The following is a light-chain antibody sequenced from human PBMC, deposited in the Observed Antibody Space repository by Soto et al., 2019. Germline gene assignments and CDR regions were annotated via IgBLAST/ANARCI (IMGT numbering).Light chain of an antibody. V-gene: IGKV1-39*01. CDR3: QQSHSIPWT. CDR1: QSISNY. Sequence: DIQMTQSPSSLSASVGDRVTISCRASQSISNYLNWYQQKPGKAPKLLIFAASSLQSGVPSRFSGGGSGTDFTFTICSLQPEDFATYYCQQSHSIPWTFGQGTTVEIK. CDR2: AAS. J-gene: IGKJ1*01.